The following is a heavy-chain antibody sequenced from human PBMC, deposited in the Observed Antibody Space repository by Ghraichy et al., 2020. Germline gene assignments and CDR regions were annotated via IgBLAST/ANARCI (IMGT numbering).Heavy chain of an antibody. CDR1: GFTFSDYY. V-gene: IGHV3-11*01. CDR2: IGSTGTTM. J-gene: IGHJ6*02. CDR3: ARDRAPDLDV. Sequence: GGSLRLSCAASGFTFSDYYMSWIRQAPGKGLEWLSYIGSTGTTMNYADSVKGRFTISRDNAKNSLYLQMNSLRAEDTAVYYCARDRAPDLDVWGQGTTVTVFS.